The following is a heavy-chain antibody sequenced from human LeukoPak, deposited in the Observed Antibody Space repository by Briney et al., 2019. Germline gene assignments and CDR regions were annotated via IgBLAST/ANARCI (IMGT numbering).Heavy chain of an antibody. CDR2: IYYSGST. Sequence: SETLSLTCTVSGGSITPYYWSWIRQPPGKGLGWIGYIYYSGSTSYNPSLKSRVTISLDTSKNQFSLKLRSVTAADTAVYYCARGYSSGVPGYWGQGTLVTVSS. V-gene: IGHV4-59*01. J-gene: IGHJ4*02. CDR1: GGSITPYY. D-gene: IGHD6-19*01. CDR3: ARGYSSGVPGY.